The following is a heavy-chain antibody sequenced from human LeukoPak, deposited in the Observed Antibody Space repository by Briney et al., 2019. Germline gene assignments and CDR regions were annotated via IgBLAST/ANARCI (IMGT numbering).Heavy chain of an antibody. CDR1: GGSISSYY. V-gene: IGHV4-59*08. J-gene: IGHJ3*02. CDR2: IYYSGST. Sequence: SETLSLTCTVSGGSISSYYWSWIRQPPGKGLEWIGYIYYSGSTNYNPSLKSRVTISVDTSKNQFSLKLSSVTAADTAVYYCARRAAAGWGPHAFDIWGQGTMVTVSS. CDR3: ARRAAAGWGPHAFDI. D-gene: IGHD6-13*01.